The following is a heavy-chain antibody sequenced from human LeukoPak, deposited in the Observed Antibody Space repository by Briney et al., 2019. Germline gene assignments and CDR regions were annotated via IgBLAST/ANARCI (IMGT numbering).Heavy chain of an antibody. D-gene: IGHD6-13*01. V-gene: IGHV1-46*01. J-gene: IGHJ4*02. CDR1: GGTFSSYE. CDR3: ARSSSWYDPFFDY. Sequence: ASVKVSCKASGGTFSSYEISWVRQAPGQGLEWMGIINPSGGSTSYAQKFQGRVTMTRDMSTSTVYMELSSLRSEDTAVYYCARSSSWYDPFFDYWGQGTLVTVSS. CDR2: INPSGGST.